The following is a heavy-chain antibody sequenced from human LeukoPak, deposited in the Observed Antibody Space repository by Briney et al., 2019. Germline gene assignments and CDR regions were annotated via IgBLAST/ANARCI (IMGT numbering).Heavy chain of an antibody. V-gene: IGHV3-33*06. Sequence: PGASLRLSCAPAGFTFSSTGTRWVRHEPGKGRGWEAAIWYEGTNKYYTDSVKGRFTISRDNSKNPLYLQMNSLRAEDTAVYYCAKYIVGNSASYWGQGTLVTVSS. CDR1: GFTFSSTG. CDR3: AKYIVGNSASY. J-gene: IGHJ4*02. CDR2: IWYEGTNK. D-gene: IGHD1-26*01.